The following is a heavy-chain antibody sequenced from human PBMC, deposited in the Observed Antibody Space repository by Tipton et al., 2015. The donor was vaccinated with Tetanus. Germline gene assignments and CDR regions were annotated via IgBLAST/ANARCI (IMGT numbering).Heavy chain of an antibody. Sequence: TLSLTCAVSGGSISSGGYSWSWIRQPPGKGLEWIGYIYHSVSTYYNPSLKSRVTISVDRSKNQLSLKLSSVTAADTAVYDCASGYDDFWSGYYGSDYGGQGTLVTVSS. J-gene: IGHJ4*02. CDR1: GGSISSGGYS. CDR3: ASGYDDFWSGYYGSDY. D-gene: IGHD3-3*01. CDR2: IYHSVST. V-gene: IGHV4-30-2*01.